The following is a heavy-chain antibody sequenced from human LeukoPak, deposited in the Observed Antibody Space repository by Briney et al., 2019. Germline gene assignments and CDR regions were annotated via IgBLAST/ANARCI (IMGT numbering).Heavy chain of an antibody. CDR3: AKLPLILSHFDY. CDR2: IRYDGSNK. J-gene: IGHJ4*02. CDR1: GFTFSSYG. Sequence: GGSLRLSCAASGFTFSSYGMHWVRQAPGKGLEWVAFIRYDGSNKYYADSVKGRFTISRDNSKNTLYLQMNSLRAEDTAVYYCAKLPLILSHFDYWGQGTLVTVSS. D-gene: IGHD3-16*02. V-gene: IGHV3-30*02.